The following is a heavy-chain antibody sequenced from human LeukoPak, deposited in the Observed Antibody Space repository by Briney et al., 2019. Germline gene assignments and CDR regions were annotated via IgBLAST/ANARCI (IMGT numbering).Heavy chain of an antibody. CDR2: ISPGGTGT. CDR3: ATVGMGATIGY. D-gene: IGHD1-26*01. V-gene: IGHV3-74*01. CDR1: GFTCRSYW. Sequence: GGSLRLSCAASGFTCRSYWMHWVRQAPGKGLVWVSRISPGGTGTNYADSVKGRFTISRDNAKNTLYLQMNSLRVEDTAVYYWATVGMGATIGYWGQGTLVTVSS. J-gene: IGHJ4*02.